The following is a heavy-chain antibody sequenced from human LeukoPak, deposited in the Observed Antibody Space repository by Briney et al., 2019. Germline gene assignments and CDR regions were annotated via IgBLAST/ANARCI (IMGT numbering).Heavy chain of an antibody. D-gene: IGHD6-13*01. V-gene: IGHV1-18*01. CDR2: ISAYNGNT. Sequence: ASVKVSFKASGYTFSIYNINWVRQAPGQGPEWMGWISAYNGNTNYAQMLQGRVTMTTDTSTSTAYMELTSLRSDDTAVYYCAIEYSSSWYFDHWGQGTLVTVSS. CDR1: GYTFSIYN. CDR3: AIEYSSSWYFDH. J-gene: IGHJ4*02.